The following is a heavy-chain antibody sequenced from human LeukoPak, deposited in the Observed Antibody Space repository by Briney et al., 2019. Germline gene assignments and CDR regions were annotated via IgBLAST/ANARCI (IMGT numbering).Heavy chain of an antibody. CDR1: GYTFTSYY. D-gene: IGHD3-22*01. CDR2: INPSGGST. V-gene: IGHV1-46*01. J-gene: IGHJ5*02. Sequence: ASVKVSCKASGYTFTSYYMHWVRQAPGQGLEWMGIINPSGGSTSYAQKFQGRVTMTRDMSTSTVYMELSSLRSEDTAVYYCARDTSYDSSGYYGWFDPWGQGTLVTVSS. CDR3: ARDTSYDSSGYYGWFDP.